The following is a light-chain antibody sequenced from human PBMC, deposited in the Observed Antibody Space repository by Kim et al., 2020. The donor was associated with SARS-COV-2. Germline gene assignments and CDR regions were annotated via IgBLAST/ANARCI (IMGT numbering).Light chain of an antibody. CDR3: QQYGSSYT. J-gene: IGKJ2*01. Sequence: SLSPGERAPLPCRASQSVSSSYLAWYQQKPGQAPRLLIYGASSRATGIPDRFSGSGSGTDFTLTISRLEPEDFAVYYCQQYGSSYTFGQGTKLEI. V-gene: IGKV3-20*01. CDR1: QSVSSSY. CDR2: GAS.